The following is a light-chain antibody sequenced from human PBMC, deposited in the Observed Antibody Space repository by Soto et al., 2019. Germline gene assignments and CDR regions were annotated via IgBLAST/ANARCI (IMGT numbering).Light chain of an antibody. J-gene: IGKJ1*01. V-gene: IGKV1-39*01. CDR1: QSISNY. CDR3: QQSYRTPRT. CDR2: AAS. Sequence: DIQMTQSPSSLSASVGDRVTITCRASQSISNYLNWYQQKPGKAPKLLMYAASSLQSGVQSRFGGRGAGTDFTLTISSLQPEDFATYYCQQSYRTPRTFGQGTKVEIK.